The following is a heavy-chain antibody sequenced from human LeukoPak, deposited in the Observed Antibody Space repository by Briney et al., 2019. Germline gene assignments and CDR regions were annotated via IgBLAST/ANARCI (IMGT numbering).Heavy chain of an antibody. CDR2: VYYSGST. CDR3: ARHPNYYDSSGYYSFDY. D-gene: IGHD3-22*01. Sequence: PSETLSLTCTVSGGSISSYYWSWIRRPPGRGLEWIGYVYYSGSTNYNPSLKGRVTISVDTSKNQFSLKLSSVTAADTAVYYCARHPNYYDSSGYYSFDYWGQGTLVTVSS. J-gene: IGHJ4*02. V-gene: IGHV4-59*08. CDR1: GGSISSYY.